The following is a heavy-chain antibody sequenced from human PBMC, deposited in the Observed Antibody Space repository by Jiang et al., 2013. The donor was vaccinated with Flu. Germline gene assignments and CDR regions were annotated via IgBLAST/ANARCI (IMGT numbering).Heavy chain of an antibody. CDR3: ARLPRLGGYFDY. J-gene: IGHJ4*02. D-gene: IGHD1-26*01. CDR2: IYYSGST. CDR1: GGSISSYY. V-gene: IGHV4-59*01. Sequence: GPGLVKPSETLSLTCTVSGGSISSYYWSWIRQPPGKGLEWIGYIYYSGSTNYNPSLKSRVTISVDTSKNQFSLKLSSVTAADTAVYYCARLPRLGGYFDYWGQGTLVTVSS.